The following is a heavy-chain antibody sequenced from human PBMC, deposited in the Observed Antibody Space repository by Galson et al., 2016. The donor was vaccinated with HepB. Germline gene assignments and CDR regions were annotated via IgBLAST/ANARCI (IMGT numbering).Heavy chain of an antibody. J-gene: IGHJ4*02. V-gene: IGHV3-48*04. CDR1: GFTFSSYS. Sequence: SLRLSCAASGFTFSSYSMDWVRQAPGKGLEWVSYISVYRTIYYADSVKGRFTISRDNARNSLYLQMNTLRADDTAVYYCARSVEGHFDYWGQGILVTVSS. CDR3: ARSVEGHFDY. D-gene: IGHD1-1*01. CDR2: ISVYRTI.